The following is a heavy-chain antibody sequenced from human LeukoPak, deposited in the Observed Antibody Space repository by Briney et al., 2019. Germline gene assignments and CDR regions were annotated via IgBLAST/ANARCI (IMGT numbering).Heavy chain of an antibody. Sequence: ASVKVSCKASGYNFSSRPMNWVRQAAGQGFEWMGWINTKTGYPEYAQGFTGRFVLSLDTSVSTAYLQISSLKDEDTAVYYCARGPGPVDYWGQGTLVTVSP. CDR3: ARGPGPVDY. J-gene: IGHJ4*02. CDR1: GYNFSSRP. D-gene: IGHD2-2*01. CDR2: INTKTGYP. V-gene: IGHV7-4-1*02.